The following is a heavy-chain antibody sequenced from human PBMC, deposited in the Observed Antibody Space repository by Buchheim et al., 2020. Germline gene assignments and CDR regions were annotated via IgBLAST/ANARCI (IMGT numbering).Heavy chain of an antibody. CDR2: IYHSGST. V-gene: IGHV4-30-2*01. J-gene: IGHJ4*02. CDR3: ASGLPLDCSSTSCQMGYFDY. CDR1: GGSISSGGYS. Sequence: QLQLQESGSGLVKPSQTLSLTCAVSGGSISSGGYSWSWIRQPPGKGLEWIGYIYHSGSTYYNPSLKSRVTISVDRSKNQFSLKLSSVTAADTAVYYCASGLPLDCSSTSCQMGYFDYWGQGTL. D-gene: IGHD2-2*01.